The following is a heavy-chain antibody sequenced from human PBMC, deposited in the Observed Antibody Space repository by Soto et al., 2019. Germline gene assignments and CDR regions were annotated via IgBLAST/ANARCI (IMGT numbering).Heavy chain of an antibody. CDR2: ISSTSTTL. D-gene: IGHD4-17*01. J-gene: IGHJ4*02. CDR1: GFNFRAYS. CDR3: VRDSGDYPDY. Sequence: EVQLVESGGGLVQPGESLRLSCVVSGFNFRAYSMNRVRQAPGKGLEWISYISSTSTTLYYADSVKGRFTISRDTDQKSLFLQMNSLRAEDTAVYYCVRDSGDYPDYWGQGTQVTVSS. V-gene: IGHV3-48*01.